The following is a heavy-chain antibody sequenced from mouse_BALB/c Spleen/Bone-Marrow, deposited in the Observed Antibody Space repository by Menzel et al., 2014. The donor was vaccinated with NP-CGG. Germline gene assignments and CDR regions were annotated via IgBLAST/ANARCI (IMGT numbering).Heavy chain of an antibody. CDR1: GYSFTGYN. V-gene: IGHV1S135*01. CDR3: AREAAYYGNYGAMDY. CDR2: IDPYNGGT. J-gene: IGHJ4*01. D-gene: IGHD2-10*01. Sequence: VQLQQSGPELGKPGASVKISCKASGYSFTGYNMYWVKQSHRKSLEWIGYIDPYNGGTSYNQKSKGKATLTVDKSSSTAYMRLNSLTSEDSAIYYCAREAAYYGNYGAMDYWGQGTSVTVSS.